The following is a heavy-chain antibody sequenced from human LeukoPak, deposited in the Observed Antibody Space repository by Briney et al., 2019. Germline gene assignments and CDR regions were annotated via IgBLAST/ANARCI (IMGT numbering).Heavy chain of an antibody. J-gene: IGHJ6*03. Sequence: TGGSLRLSCAASGFTFSSYWMSWVRQAPGKGLEWVANIKQDGSEKYYVDPVKGRFTISRDNAKNALYLQMNSLRAEDTALYYCARGRMVRGVIHYYYYMDVWGKGTTVTVSS. V-gene: IGHV3-7*03. CDR3: ARGRMVRGVIHYYYYMDV. D-gene: IGHD3-10*01. CDR1: GFTFSSYW. CDR2: IKQDGSEK.